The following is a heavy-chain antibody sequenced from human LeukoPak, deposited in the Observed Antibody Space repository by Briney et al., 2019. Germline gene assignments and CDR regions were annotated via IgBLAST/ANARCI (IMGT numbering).Heavy chain of an antibody. CDR3: AREARQRYCSSTSCYAAQSWFDP. D-gene: IGHD2-2*01. Sequence: ASVKVSCKASGYTFTSYYMHWVRQAPGQGLEWMGIINPSGGSTNYAQKFQGRVTITADESTSTAYMELSSLRSEDTAVYYCAREARQRYCSSTSCYAAQSWFDPWGQGTLVTVSS. CDR2: INPSGGST. V-gene: IGHV1-46*01. J-gene: IGHJ5*02. CDR1: GYTFTSYY.